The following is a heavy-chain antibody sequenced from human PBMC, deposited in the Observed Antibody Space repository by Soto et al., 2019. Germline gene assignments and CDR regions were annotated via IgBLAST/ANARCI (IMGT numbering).Heavy chain of an antibody. CDR2: INPNSGGT. CDR1: GYTFTGYY. CDR3: ARVNVVVVTATREYYFDY. J-gene: IGHJ4*02. D-gene: IGHD2-15*01. Sequence: ASVKVSCKASGYTFTGYYMHWVRQAPGQGLEWMGWINPNSGGTNYAQKFQGRVTMTRDTSISTAYMELSRLRSDDTAVYYCARVNVVVVTATREYYFDYWGQGTLVTVSS. V-gene: IGHV1-2*02.